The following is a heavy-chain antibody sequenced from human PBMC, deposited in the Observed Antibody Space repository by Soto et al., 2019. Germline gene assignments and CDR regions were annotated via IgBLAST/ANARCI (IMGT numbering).Heavy chain of an antibody. CDR2: NIPIFGTA. V-gene: IGHV1-69*13. CDR3: ARAPILVGETTYENYFDY. D-gene: IGHD2-21*01. J-gene: IGHJ4*02. CDR1: GGTFSNFV. Sequence: SVKVSCKASGGTFSNFVISLVRQAPGQGREWMGGNIPIFGTANYAQKFQGRVTIIADESTGTTYMELTSLRSEDTAVYYCARAPILVGETTYENYFDYWGQGTLVTVSS.